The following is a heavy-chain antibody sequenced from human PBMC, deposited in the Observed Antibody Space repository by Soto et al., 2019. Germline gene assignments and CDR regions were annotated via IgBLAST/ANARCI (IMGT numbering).Heavy chain of an antibody. CDR2: ISAYNGNT. CDR3: ASWRCQGYYYYYGMDV. CDR1: GYTFTSYG. Sequence: QVQLVQSGAEVKKPGASVKVSCKASGYTFTSYGISWVRQAPGQGLEWMGWISAYNGNTNYAQKLQGRVTMTTDTSTSTAYMELRSLRSDDTAVYYCASWRCQGYYYYYGMDVWGQGTTVTVSS. J-gene: IGHJ6*02. V-gene: IGHV1-18*01.